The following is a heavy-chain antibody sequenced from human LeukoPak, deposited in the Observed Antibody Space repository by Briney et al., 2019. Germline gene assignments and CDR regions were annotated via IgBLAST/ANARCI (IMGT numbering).Heavy chain of an antibody. D-gene: IGHD3-22*01. V-gene: IGHV1-8*01. J-gene: IGHJ4*02. CDR1: GYTFTSYD. CDR2: MNPNSGNT. CDR3: ASLLVDSSGYYN. Sequence: ASVKVSCKASGYTFTSYDITWVRQATGQGLEWMGWMNPNSGNTGYAQKFQGRVTMTRNTSISTAYMELSSLRSEDTAVYYCASLLVDSSGYYNWGQGTLVTVSS.